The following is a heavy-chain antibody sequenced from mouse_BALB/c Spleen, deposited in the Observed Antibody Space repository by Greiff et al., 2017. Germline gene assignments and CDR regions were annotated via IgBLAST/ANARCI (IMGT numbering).Heavy chain of an antibody. CDR3: ASARGDGDYGFAY. CDR1: GFTFSDYY. Sequence: EVHLVESGGGLVKPGGSLKLSCAASGFTFSDYYMYWVRQTPEKRLEWVATISDGGSYTYYPDSVKGRFTISRDNAKNNLYLQMSSLKSEDTAMYYCASARGDGDYGFAYWGEETLVTVSA. D-gene: IGHD2-13*01. V-gene: IGHV5-4*02. CDR2: ISDGGSYT. J-gene: IGHJ3*01.